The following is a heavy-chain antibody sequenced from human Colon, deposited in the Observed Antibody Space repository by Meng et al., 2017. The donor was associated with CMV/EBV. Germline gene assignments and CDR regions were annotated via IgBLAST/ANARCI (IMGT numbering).Heavy chain of an antibody. Sequence: GGSLRLSCAASGLTVSTNYMTWVRQAPGQGLEWVSVIYSSGKTEYADSVKGRITLSRDTAKNTLFLEMNSLRVEDTAVYYCARGRRAFDIWGHGTMVTVSS. V-gene: IGHV3-53*01. CDR1: GLTVSTNY. CDR3: ARGRRAFDI. CDR2: IYSSGKT. J-gene: IGHJ3*02.